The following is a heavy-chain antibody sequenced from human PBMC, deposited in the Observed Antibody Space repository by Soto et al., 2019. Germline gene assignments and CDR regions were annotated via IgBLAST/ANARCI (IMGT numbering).Heavy chain of an antibody. CDR2: TYYRSKWYN. Sequence: SQTLSLTCAISGDSVSSNSAAWNWIRQSPSRCREWLGRTYYRSKWYNDYAVSVKSRITITPDTSKNQFSLQLNSVTPEDPAVYHSASDHSSPRDYYGMDVWGQGTTVTVSS. CDR3: ASDHSSPRDYYGMDV. V-gene: IGHV6-1*01. CDR1: GDSVSSNSAA. J-gene: IGHJ6*02. D-gene: IGHD6-13*01.